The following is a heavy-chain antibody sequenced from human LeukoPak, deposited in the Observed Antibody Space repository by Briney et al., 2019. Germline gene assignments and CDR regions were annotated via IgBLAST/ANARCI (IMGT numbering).Heavy chain of an antibody. V-gene: IGHV1-69*01. CDR1: GGTFSSYA. Sequence: GSSVKVSCKASGGTFSSYAISWVRQAPGQGLEWMGGIIPIFGTANYAQKFQGRVTITADESTSTAYMELSSLRSEDTAVYYCAREGGSGDYYYYYYYMDVWGKGTTVTISS. CDR2: IIPIFGTA. D-gene: IGHD3-10*01. CDR3: AREGGSGDYYYYYYYMDV. J-gene: IGHJ6*03.